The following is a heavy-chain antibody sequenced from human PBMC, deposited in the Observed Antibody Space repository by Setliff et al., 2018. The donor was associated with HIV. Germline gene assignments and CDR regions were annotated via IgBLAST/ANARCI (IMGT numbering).Heavy chain of an antibody. CDR1: GFSFSSYW. J-gene: IGHJ5*02. Sequence: GGSLRLSCAASGFSFSSYWMSWVRQAPGKGLEWVANIKPDGSEIYYMDSVKGRFTISRDNARTSLFLEMRSLRDEDTAVYLCANLWELGAWGQGTLVTVSS. D-gene: IGHD3-16*01. CDR3: ANLWELGA. CDR2: IKPDGSEI. V-gene: IGHV3-7*03.